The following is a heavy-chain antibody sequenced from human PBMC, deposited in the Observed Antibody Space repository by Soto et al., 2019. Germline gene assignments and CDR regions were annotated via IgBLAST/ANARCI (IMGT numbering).Heavy chain of an antibody. CDR3: AKNRNYCTRASCPPCYDPMDV. Sequence: GGSLRLSWAASGFTFTSYGMHWVRQAPGKGLERGSVISYDGSNKHYADPVTGRFTISRDNSKNTLYLDMTSLSGEDTPGYYFAKNRNYCTRASCPPCYDPMDVWGQGTMVTVSS. CDR1: GFTFTSYG. J-gene: IGHJ6*02. CDR2: ISYDGSNK. V-gene: IGHV3-30*18. D-gene: IGHD2-8*01.